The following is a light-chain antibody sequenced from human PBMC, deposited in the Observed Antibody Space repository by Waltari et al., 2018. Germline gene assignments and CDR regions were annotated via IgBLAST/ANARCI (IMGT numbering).Light chain of an antibody. CDR1: SSDVGGYNY. CDR2: DVG. V-gene: IGLV2-23*02. CDR3: CSYAGSSTLYG. Sequence: QSALTQPASVSGSPGQSITISCTGTSSDVGGYNYVSWYQQHPGKAPKLMIQDVGKRPSWVSNRFTGSKTGNTASLTISGRQAEDEADYYCCSYAGSSTLYGFGTVTNVTVL. J-gene: IGLJ1*01.